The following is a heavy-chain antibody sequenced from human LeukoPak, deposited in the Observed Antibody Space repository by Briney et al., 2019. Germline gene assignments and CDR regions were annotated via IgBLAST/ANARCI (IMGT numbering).Heavy chain of an antibody. CDR3: ARGGQWLNF. J-gene: IGHJ4*02. V-gene: IGHV4-59*01. CDR2: IYYSGST. D-gene: IGHD6-19*01. Sequence: SETLSLTCTVFSGSISSYYWGWVRQPQGKGMEWIGYIYYSGSTNYNPSLKSRVTISVDTSKNQFSLKLSVVTAADTAVYYCARGGQWLNFWGQGTLVTVSS. CDR1: SGSISSYY.